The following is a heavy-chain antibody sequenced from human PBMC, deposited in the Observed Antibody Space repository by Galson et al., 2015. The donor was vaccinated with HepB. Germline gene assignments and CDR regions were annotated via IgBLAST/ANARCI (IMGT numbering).Heavy chain of an antibody. CDR3: ARILYNWNLNYYYGMDV. CDR1: GFTVSSDY. D-gene: IGHD1-20*01. V-gene: IGHV3-66*02. Sequence: SLRLSCAASGFTVSSDYMNWVCQAPGKGLEWVSVIYTGGSTYYADSVKGRFTISRDNSKNTVYLQMNSLRPEDTAVYYCARILYNWNLNYYYGMDVWGQGTTVTVSS. CDR2: IYTGGST. J-gene: IGHJ6*02.